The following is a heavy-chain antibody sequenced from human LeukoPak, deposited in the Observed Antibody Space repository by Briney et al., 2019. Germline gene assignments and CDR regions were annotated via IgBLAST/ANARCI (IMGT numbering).Heavy chain of an antibody. Sequence: SETLSLTCTVSGGSISGYYWSWIRQPPGKGLEWVESIYYSGSAANYNPSLESRVMTSVDTSKNQFSLQVNSVTAADTAVYYCARDISGGSHAFDIWGQGTMVTVSS. J-gene: IGHJ3*02. CDR3: ARDISGGSHAFDI. CDR2: IYYSGSAA. V-gene: IGHV4-59*08. CDR1: GGSISGYY. D-gene: IGHD3-3*02.